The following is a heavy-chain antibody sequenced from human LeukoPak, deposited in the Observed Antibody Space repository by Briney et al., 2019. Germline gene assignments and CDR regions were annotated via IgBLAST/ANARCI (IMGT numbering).Heavy chain of an antibody. CDR2: ISPYNGNT. V-gene: IGHV1-18*01. D-gene: IGHD1-26*01. CDR1: NYTFIRYG. Sequence: ASVKVSCKASNYTFIRYGITWVRQAPGQGLEWLAWISPYNGNTKYAQKFQGRVTMTTDTPTSTAYMELRSLTSDDTAVYYCAREESIGRYQFLHDSWGQGTLVTVSS. CDR3: AREESIGRYQFLHDS. J-gene: IGHJ4*02.